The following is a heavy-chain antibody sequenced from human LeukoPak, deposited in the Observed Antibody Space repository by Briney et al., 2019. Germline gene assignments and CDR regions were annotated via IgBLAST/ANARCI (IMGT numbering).Heavy chain of an antibody. CDR1: GFXFSSCT. CDR3: ACQPDYYDSTEAAFDI. J-gene: IGHJ3*02. V-gene: IGHV3-21*01. Sequence: GSLRLSCAASGFXFSSCTMNWVRQAPGKGLEWVSSISGSSRYIYYADSVKGRFTISRDNARNSLYLQMNSLRAEDTAVYYCACQPDYYDSTEAAFDIWGQGTMVTVSS. CDR2: ISGSSRYI. D-gene: IGHD3-22*01.